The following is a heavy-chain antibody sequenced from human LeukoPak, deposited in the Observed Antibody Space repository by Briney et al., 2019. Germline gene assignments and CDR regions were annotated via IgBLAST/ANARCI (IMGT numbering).Heavy chain of an antibody. D-gene: IGHD6-13*01. CDR3: ATRLPRYSSSWHYYYYGMDV. CDR2: FDPEDGET. J-gene: IGHJ6*02. CDR1: GYTLTELS. Sequence: GASVKVSCKVSGYTLTELSMHWVRQAPGKGLEWMGGFDPEDGETIYAQKFQGRVTMTEDTSTDTAYMELGSLRSEDTAVYYCATRLPRYSSSWHYYYYGMDVWGQGTTVTVSS. V-gene: IGHV1-24*01.